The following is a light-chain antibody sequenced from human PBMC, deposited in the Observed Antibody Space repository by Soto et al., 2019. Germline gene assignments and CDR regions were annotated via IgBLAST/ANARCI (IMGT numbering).Light chain of an antibody. CDR2: GAS. CDR3: QQYVNSRRT. Sequence: ESVLTQARVTLSLSPGERATLSCRASQSVNSNYLAWYQQKPGQAPRLLFSGASSRATGIPDRFSGSGSGTDFTLTIYRLEPEDFAVYYCQQYVNSRRTFGQGTKVDIK. CDR1: QSVNSNY. J-gene: IGKJ1*01. V-gene: IGKV3-20*01.